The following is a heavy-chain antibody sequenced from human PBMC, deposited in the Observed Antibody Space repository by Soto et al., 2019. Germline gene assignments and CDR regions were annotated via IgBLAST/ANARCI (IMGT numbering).Heavy chain of an antibody. V-gene: IGHV4-59*01. CDR1: GGSISSYY. CDR3: ARDSRGWYSSSPGGMDV. Sequence: QVQLQESGPGLVKPSETLSLTCTVSGGSISSYYWSWIRQPPGKGLEWIGYIYYSGSTNYNPSLKSRVTISVDTSKNQFSLKLSSVTAADTAVYYCARDSRGWYSSSPGGMDVWGQGTTVTVSS. J-gene: IGHJ6*02. D-gene: IGHD6-6*01. CDR2: IYYSGST.